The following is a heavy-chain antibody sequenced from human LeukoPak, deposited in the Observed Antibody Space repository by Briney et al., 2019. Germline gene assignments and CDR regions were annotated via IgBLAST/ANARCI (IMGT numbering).Heavy chain of an antibody. J-gene: IGHJ4*02. Sequence: GRSLRLSCAASGFTFSSYGMHWVRQAPGKGLEWVAVISYDGSNKYYADSVKGRFTISRDNSTNTLYLQMNSLRAEDTAVYCCANLDYWGQGTLVTVSS. CDR3: ANLDY. CDR1: GFTFSSYG. V-gene: IGHV3-30*18. CDR2: ISYDGSNK.